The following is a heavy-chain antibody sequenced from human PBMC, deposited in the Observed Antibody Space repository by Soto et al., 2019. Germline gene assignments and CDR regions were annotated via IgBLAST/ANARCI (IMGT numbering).Heavy chain of an antibody. V-gene: IGHV3-23*01. J-gene: IGHJ4*02. CDR2: ITTSGDRA. Sequence: HPGGSLRLSCAASGFTFSSYAMSWVRQAPGKGLEWVSSITTSGDRANYADSVQGRFTISRDNSKNTLYLQMNSLRAEDTAIYYCTKNYYFDSWGQGTLVTVSS. CDR1: GFTFSSYA. CDR3: TKNYYFDS.